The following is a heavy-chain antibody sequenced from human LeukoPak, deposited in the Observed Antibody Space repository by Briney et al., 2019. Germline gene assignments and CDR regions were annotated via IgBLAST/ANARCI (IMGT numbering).Heavy chain of an antibody. CDR3: ARGFYDYVWGSYRFNYFDY. J-gene: IGHJ4*02. D-gene: IGHD3-16*02. CDR1: GYSISSGYY. V-gene: IGHV4-38-2*01. CDR2: IYHSGST. Sequence: SETLSLTCAVSGYSISSGYYWGWIRQPPGKGLEWIGSIYHSGSTYYNPSLKSRVTISVDTSKNQFSLKLSSVTAADTAVYYCARGFYDYVWGSYRFNYFDYWGQGTLGTVSS.